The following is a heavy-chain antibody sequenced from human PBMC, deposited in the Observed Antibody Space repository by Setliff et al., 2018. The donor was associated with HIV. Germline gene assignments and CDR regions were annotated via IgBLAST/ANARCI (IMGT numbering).Heavy chain of an antibody. J-gene: IGHJ4*02. D-gene: IGHD5-12*01. CDR2: INPTSGGT. CDR3: ARFKVSGRGLHC. CDR1: GYTFSGYY. Sequence: ASVKVSCKASGYTFSGYYMHWVRQAPGQGLEWMGWINPTSGGTNYAQKFQDRVTMTRDTSISTAYMELSRLTSDDTAVYYCARFKVSGRGLHCWGQGTLVTVSS. V-gene: IGHV1-2*02.